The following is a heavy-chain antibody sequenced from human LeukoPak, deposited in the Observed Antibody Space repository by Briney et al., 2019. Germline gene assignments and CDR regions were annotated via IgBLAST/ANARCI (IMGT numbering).Heavy chain of an antibody. D-gene: IGHD3-9*01. CDR3: ARAGETYYDLLTGSRTSAFDY. CDR1: GGSISSGGHS. V-gene: IGHV4-31*03. Sequence: PSQTLSLTCTVSGGSISSGGHSWSWIRQHPGKGLEWIGDIYYSGSTYYNPSLKSRVTISVDTSKNQCSLKLSSVTAADTAVYYCARAGETYYDLLTGSRTSAFDYWGQGTLVTVSS. J-gene: IGHJ4*02. CDR2: IYYSGST.